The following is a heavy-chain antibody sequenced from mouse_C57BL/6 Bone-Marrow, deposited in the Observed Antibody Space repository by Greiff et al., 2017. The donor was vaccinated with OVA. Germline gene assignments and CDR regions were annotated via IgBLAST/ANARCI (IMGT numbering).Heavy chain of an antibody. CDR3: TRSYSNNGDFDY. D-gene: IGHD2-5*01. CDR2: IDPETGGT. CDR1: GYTFTGYE. Sequence: QVQLQQSGAELVRPGASVTLSCKASGYTFTGYEMHWVKQTPVHGLEWIGAIDPETGGTAYNQKFKGKAILTADKSSSTAYMELRSLTSEDSAVYYCTRSYSNNGDFDYWGQGTTLTVSS. J-gene: IGHJ2*01. V-gene: IGHV1-15*01.